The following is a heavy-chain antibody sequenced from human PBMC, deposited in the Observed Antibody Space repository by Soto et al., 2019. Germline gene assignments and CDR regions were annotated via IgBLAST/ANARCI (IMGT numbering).Heavy chain of an antibody. V-gene: IGHV3-49*04. CDR1: GFTFGDYA. Sequence: QTGGSLRLSCTASGFTFGDYAMSWVRQAPGKGLEWVGFIRSKAYGGTTEYAASVKGRFTISRDDSKSIAYLQMNSLKTEDTAVYYCLPYYDFWSGYRQNYYYGMDVWGQGTTVTVSS. CDR3: LPYYDFWSGYRQNYYYGMDV. CDR2: IRSKAYGGTT. J-gene: IGHJ6*02. D-gene: IGHD3-3*01.